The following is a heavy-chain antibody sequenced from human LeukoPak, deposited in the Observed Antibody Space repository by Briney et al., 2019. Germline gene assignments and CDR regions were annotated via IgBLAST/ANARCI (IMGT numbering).Heavy chain of an antibody. D-gene: IGHD4-17*01. J-gene: IGHJ4*02. CDR1: GFTFDDYA. CDR3: AKGDYGDSEANLDY. Sequence: GRSLRLSCAASGFTFDDYAMHWVRQAPGKGLEWVSGISWNSGSIGYADSVKGRFTISRDNAKNSLYLQMNSLRVEDTAIYYCAKGDYGDSEANLDYWGQGTLVTVSS. V-gene: IGHV3-9*01. CDR2: ISWNSGSI.